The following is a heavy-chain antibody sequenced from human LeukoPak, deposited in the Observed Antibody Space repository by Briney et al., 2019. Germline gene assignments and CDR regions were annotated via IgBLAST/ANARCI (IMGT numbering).Heavy chain of an antibody. D-gene: IGHD1-26*01. CDR2: INHSGSA. V-gene: IGHV4-34*01. CDR1: GGSFSGYN. J-gene: IGHJ4*02. CDR3: ARGRSRSYWRLDY. Sequence: SETLSLTCALYGGSFSGYNWSWIRQPPRKGLELIGEINHSGSANYNQSLKSRVTISVYTSKNQFSLKLRSVTAADTAVCYCARGRSRSYWRLDYWGQGTLVTVSS.